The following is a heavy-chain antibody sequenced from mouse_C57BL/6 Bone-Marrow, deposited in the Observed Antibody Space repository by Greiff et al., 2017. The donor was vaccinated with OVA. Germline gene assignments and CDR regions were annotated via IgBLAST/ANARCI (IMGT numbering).Heavy chain of an antibody. Sequence: QVQLKESGPGLVQPSQSLSITCTVSGFSLTSYGVHWVRQSPGKGLEWLGVIWRGGSTDYNAAFMSRLSITKDNSTCQVFFRMNSLQADDNAIYYDAKRGYGSSLWAMDYWGQGTSVTVSS. CDR3: AKRGYGSSLWAMDY. V-gene: IGHV2-5*01. CDR2: IWRGGST. CDR1: GFSLTSYG. J-gene: IGHJ4*01. D-gene: IGHD1-1*01.